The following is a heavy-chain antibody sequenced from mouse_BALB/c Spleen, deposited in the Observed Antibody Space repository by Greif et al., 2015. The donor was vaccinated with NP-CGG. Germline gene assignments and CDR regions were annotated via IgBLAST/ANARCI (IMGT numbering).Heavy chain of an antibody. J-gene: IGHJ3*01. CDR1: GFNIKEYY. Sequence: EVQLQQSGAELVRSGASVKLSCTASGFNIKEYYMHWVKQRPEQGLEWIGWIDPENGDTEYAPKFQGKATMTADTSSNTAYLQLSSLTSEDTAVYHCNKGGAWFAYWGQGTLVTVSA. V-gene: IGHV14-4*02. CDR2: IDPENGDT. CDR3: NKGGAWFAY.